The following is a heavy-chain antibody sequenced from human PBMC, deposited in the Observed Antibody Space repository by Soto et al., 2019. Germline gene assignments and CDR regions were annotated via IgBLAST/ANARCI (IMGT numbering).Heavy chain of an antibody. V-gene: IGHV3-66*04. CDR3: ARHGYNSGGGYFDY. Sequence: EVQLVESGGGLVQPGGSLRLSCAASGVTVSRNYMSWVRQAPGKGLEWVSVIYSGGSTYYADSVKGRFTISRDNSKNTLYLQMNSLRAEDTAVYYCARHGYNSGGGYFDYWGQGTLVTVSS. CDR1: GVTVSRNY. CDR2: IYSGGST. J-gene: IGHJ4*02. D-gene: IGHD5-18*01.